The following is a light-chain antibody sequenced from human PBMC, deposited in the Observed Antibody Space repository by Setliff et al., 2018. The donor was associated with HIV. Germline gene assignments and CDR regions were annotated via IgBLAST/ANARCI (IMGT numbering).Light chain of an antibody. Sequence: QSVLTQPPSVSGAPGQRVSISCTGSSSNIGSIYDVHWYQHLPGTAPKLPIYDNSNRPSGVPDRFSGSKSGTSASLAITGLQAEDEADYYCQSYDSSLSGYVFGTGTKVTVL. CDR1: SSNIGSIYD. CDR3: QSYDSSLSGYV. V-gene: IGLV1-40*01. CDR2: DNS. J-gene: IGLJ1*01.